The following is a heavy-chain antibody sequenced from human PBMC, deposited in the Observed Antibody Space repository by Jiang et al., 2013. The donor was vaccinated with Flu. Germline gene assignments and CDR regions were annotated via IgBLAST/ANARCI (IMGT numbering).Heavy chain of an antibody. CDR1: GYTFTNYG. V-gene: IGHV1-18*04. CDR3: AREGYREVDY. J-gene: IGHJ4*02. Sequence: SGAEVKKPGASVKVSCKASGYTFTNYGISWVRRAPGQGLEWIGWISGYSGHTDYAQKFQGRVTMSTDTSTSTAYMELRSLRSDDTAVYYCAREGYREVDYWGQGTRVTVSP. CDR2: ISGYSGHT. D-gene: IGHD5-18*01.